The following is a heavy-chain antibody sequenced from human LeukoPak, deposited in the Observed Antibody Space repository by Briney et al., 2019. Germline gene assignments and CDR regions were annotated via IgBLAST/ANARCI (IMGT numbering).Heavy chain of an antibody. D-gene: IGHD5-18*01. CDR3: ARASRLPDY. CDR1: GFTFSDYY. Sequence: PGGSLRLSCAASGFTFSDYYMSWIRQAPGKGLEWVSYISSSSSYENYADSVRGRFTISRDNAKNSLYLQMNSLRAEDTAVYYCARASRLPDYWGQGTLVTVSS. V-gene: IGHV3-11*06. CDR2: ISSSSSYE. J-gene: IGHJ4*02.